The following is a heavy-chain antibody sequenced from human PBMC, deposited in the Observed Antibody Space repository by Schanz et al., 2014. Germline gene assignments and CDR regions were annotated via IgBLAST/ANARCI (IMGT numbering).Heavy chain of an antibody. V-gene: IGHV3-15*01. CDR1: GFTFSDAW. D-gene: IGHD6-19*01. CDR3: TTYCDGGCAIDN. J-gene: IGHJ4*02. CDR2: IKSKTDGGTT. Sequence: EVQLAESGGGLVKPGGSLRLSCAASGFTFSDAWMTWVRQAPGKGLEWVGRIKSKTDGGTTDYAAPVKGRFTISRDDSKNTLFLQMNSLKTEDTAVYYCTTYCDGGCAIDNWGQGALVTVSS.